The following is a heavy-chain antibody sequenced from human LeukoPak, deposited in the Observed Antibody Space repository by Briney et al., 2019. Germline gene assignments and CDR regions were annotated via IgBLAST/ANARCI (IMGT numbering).Heavy chain of an antibody. V-gene: IGHV1-69*05. D-gene: IGHD3-22*01. Sequence: ASVKVSCKASGCTFSSYAISWVRQAPGQGLEWMGGIIPIFGTANYAQKFQGRVTITTDESTSTAYMELSSLRSEDTAVYYCARDRGSGYPFDYWGQGTLVTVSS. CDR3: ARDRGSGYPFDY. J-gene: IGHJ4*02. CDR1: GCTFSSYA. CDR2: IIPIFGTA.